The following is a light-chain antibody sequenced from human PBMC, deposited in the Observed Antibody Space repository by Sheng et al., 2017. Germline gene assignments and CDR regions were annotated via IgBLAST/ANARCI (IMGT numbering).Light chain of an antibody. V-gene: IGKV1-39*01. CDR2: SAS. CDR1: QNINKY. Sequence: DIQMSQSPSSLSASVGDRVTITCRASQNINKYLNWYQQKPGNAPKLLIYSASTLKSGVPVRFSGSGSETDYTLTISGLQPEDFATYFCQQSYSSPPLTFGGGTKVE. CDR3: QQSYSSPPLT. J-gene: IGKJ4*01.